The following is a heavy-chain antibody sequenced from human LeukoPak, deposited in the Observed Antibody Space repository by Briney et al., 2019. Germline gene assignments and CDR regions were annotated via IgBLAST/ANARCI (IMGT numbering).Heavy chain of an antibody. CDR2: IYPGDSDT. V-gene: IGHV5-51*01. J-gene: IGHJ4*02. D-gene: IGHD3-10*01. CDR3: ARLPSSGAPSDY. Sequence: GESLKISCKGSGYSFTTYWIGWVGQMPGEGLEWMGIIYPGDSDTTYSPSFQGQVTISADKSISTAYLQWSSLKVSDSAMYFCARLPSSGAPSDYWGQGALVTVSS. CDR1: GYSFTTYW.